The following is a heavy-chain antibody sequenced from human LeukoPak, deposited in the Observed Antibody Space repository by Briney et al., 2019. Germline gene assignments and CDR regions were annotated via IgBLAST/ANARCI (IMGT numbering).Heavy chain of an antibody. Sequence: GGSLRLFCAASGFTFSTYSMNWVRQAPGKGLEWVSSISSSSSYIYYADSVKGRFTISRDNAKNSLYLQMNSLRAEDTAVYYCARDLGYCSSTSCYYFDYWGQGTLVTVSS. J-gene: IGHJ4*02. CDR3: ARDLGYCSSTSCYYFDY. V-gene: IGHV3-21*01. CDR1: GFTFSTYS. CDR2: ISSSSSYI. D-gene: IGHD2-2*01.